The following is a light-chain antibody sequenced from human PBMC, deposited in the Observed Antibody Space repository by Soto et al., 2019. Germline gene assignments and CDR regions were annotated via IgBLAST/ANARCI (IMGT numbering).Light chain of an antibody. CDR3: ATWDDSLNGPV. CDR1: SSNIGKNA. V-gene: IGLV1-36*01. CDR2: YDD. J-gene: IGLJ2*01. Sequence: QSVLTQPPSVSEAPRQRVTISCSGSSSNIGKNAVHWYQQLPGKAPKLLIYYDDLVPSGVSDRFSGSKSGTSASLAISGLQSEDEGDYYCATWDDSLNGPVFGVGTQLTVL.